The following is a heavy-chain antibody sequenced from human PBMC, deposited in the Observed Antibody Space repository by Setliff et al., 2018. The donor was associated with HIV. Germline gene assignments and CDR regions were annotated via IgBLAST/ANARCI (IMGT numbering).Heavy chain of an antibody. D-gene: IGHD3-3*01. CDR2: TTSNGRTT. CDR3: AKAWGSGYPSFESALMFDV. CDR1: GFTFSAYA. J-gene: IGHJ4*02. V-gene: IGHV3-23*01. Sequence: PSETLSLSCAASGFTFSAYAMTWVRRAPGKGLEWVSATTSNGRTTDYAESVRGRFTLSRDNSRNTLYLHMTSLRAEDTAIYYCAKAWGSGYPSFESALMFDVWGQGTLVTVSS.